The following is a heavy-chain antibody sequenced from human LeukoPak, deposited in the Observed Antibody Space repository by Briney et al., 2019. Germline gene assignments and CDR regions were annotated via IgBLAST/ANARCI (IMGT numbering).Heavy chain of an antibody. D-gene: IGHD6-13*01. J-gene: IGHJ4*02. Sequence: PGGSLRLSCAASGFTVSSNYMSWVRQAPGKGLEWVSVIYSGGSTYYADSVKGRFTISRDNSKNTLYLQMNSLRAEDTALYYCGKVGYSSSWYYFDSWGQGTLVTVSS. CDR2: IYSGGST. CDR1: GFTVSSNY. V-gene: IGHV3-53*01. CDR3: GKVGYSSSWYYFDS.